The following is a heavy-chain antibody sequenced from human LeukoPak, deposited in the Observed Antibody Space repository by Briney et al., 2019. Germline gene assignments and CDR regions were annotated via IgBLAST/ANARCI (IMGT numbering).Heavy chain of an antibody. CDR1: GFTFSSYG. D-gene: IGHD3-9*01. CDR3: ARDTGYSDWLFIFDY. CDR2: IWYDGSNK. J-gene: IGHJ4*02. Sequence: GGSVRLSCAASGFTFSSYGMHWVRQAPGKGLEWAAVIWYDGSNKYYADSVKGRFTISRDNSKNTLYLQMNSLRAEDTAVYYCARDTGYSDWLFIFDYWGQGTLVTVSS. V-gene: IGHV3-33*01.